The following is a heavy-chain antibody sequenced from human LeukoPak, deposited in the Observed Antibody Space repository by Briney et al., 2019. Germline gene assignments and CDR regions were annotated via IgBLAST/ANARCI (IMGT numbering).Heavy chain of an antibody. D-gene: IGHD3-22*01. CDR3: ASSYDSSGYYYGNFDY. CDR2: IIPIFGTA. CDR1: GGTFSSYA. Sequence: SVKVSCKASGGTFSSYAISWVRQAPGQGLEWMGGIIPIFGTANYAQKFQGRVTITADESTRTAYMELSSLRSEDTAVYYCASSYDSSGYYYGNFDYWGQGTLVTVSS. V-gene: IGHV1-69*01. J-gene: IGHJ4*02.